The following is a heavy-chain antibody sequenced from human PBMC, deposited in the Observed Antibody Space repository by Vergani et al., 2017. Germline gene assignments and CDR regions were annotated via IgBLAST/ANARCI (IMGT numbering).Heavy chain of an antibody. CDR1: GGTFSSYT. CDR2: IIPILGIA. Sequence: QVQLVQSGAEVKKPGSSVKVSCKASGGTFSSYTISWVRQAPGQGLEWMGRIIPILGIANYAQKFQGRVTITADKSTSTAYMELSSLRSEDTAVYYCARDTLGATQYYYYYMDVWGKGTTVTVSS. CDR3: ARDTLGATQYYYYYMDV. J-gene: IGHJ6*03. V-gene: IGHV1-69*08. D-gene: IGHD1-26*01.